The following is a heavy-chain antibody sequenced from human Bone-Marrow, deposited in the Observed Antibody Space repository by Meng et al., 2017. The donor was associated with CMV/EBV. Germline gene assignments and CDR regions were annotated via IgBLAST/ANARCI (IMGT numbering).Heavy chain of an antibody. D-gene: IGHD1-26*01. CDR3: ARDQVVGATFYYYGMDV. Sequence: GGSLRLSCAASGFTFSTYSMNWVRQAPGKGLEWVANIKQDGSEKYYVDSVKGRFTISRDNAKNSLYLQMNSLRAEDTAVYYCARDQVVGATFYYYGMDVWGQGTTVTVSS. J-gene: IGHJ6*02. V-gene: IGHV3-7*01. CDR2: IKQDGSEK. CDR1: GFTFSTYS.